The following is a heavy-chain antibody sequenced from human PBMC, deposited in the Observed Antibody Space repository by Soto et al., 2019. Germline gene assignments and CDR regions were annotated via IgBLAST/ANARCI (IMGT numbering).Heavy chain of an antibody. D-gene: IGHD5-18*01. CDR3: ARSKRGYSYGYWGWFDP. CDR2: IYHSGST. Sequence: QVQLQESGPGLVKPSGTLSLTCAVSGGSISSSNWWSWVRQPPGKGLEWIGEIYHSGSTNYNPSLKSRVTIAVDKSKNQFSLKLSSVTAADTAVYYCARSKRGYSYGYWGWFDPWGQGTLVTVSS. V-gene: IGHV4-4*02. CDR1: GGSISSSNW. J-gene: IGHJ5*02.